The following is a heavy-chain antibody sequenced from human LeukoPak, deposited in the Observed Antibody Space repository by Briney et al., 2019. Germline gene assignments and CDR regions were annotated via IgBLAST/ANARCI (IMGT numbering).Heavy chain of an antibody. D-gene: IGHD2-8*02. V-gene: IGHV3-23*01. Sequence: GGSLRLSCAASGFTFSCYAMSWVRQAPGKGLEWVSAISGSGGSTYYADSVKGRFTISKDNSKNTLYLQMNSLRAEDTAVYYCAKAVAITGYYFDYWGQGTLVTVSS. CDR1: GFTFSCYA. CDR3: AKAVAITGYYFDY. J-gene: IGHJ4*02. CDR2: ISGSGGST.